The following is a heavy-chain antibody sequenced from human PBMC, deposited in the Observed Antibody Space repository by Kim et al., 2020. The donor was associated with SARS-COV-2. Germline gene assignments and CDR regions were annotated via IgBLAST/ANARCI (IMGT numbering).Heavy chain of an antibody. J-gene: IGHJ4*02. CDR3: ARSSDYYDS. V-gene: IGHV4-30-4*01. CDR1: GGPISSGDYY. CDR2: IHYSGST. Sequence: SETLSLTCSVSGGPISSGDYYWSWIRQPPGKGLEWIGYIHYSGSTYYNPSLKSRVSISVDTSKNQFSLKLSSVTAADTAVYYCARSSDYYDSWGQGTLVTVSS.